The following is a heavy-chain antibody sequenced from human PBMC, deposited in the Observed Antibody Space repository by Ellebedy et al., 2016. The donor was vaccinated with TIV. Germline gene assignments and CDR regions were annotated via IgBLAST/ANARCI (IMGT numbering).Heavy chain of an antibody. J-gene: IGHJ4*02. CDR1: GFTFNKWP. CDR3: AKEGDTSTYCGNFDY. CDR2: ISFDSANK. Sequence: GESLKISCAASGFTFNKWPIYWVRQAPGKGLEWVAVISFDSANKIFADSVKGRFTVSRDNSKNTVFLQMDSPRPEDTAVYYCAKEGDTSTYCGNFDYWGQGTLVTVSS. V-gene: IGHV3-30*04. D-gene: IGHD2-21*02.